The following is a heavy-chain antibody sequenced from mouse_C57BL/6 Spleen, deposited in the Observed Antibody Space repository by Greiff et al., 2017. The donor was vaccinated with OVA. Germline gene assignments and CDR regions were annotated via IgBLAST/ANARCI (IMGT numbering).Heavy chain of an antibody. CDR3: ARKDLGRGYYFDY. J-gene: IGHJ2*01. CDR2: INPNNGGT. V-gene: IGHV1-18*01. D-gene: IGHD1-1*01. Sequence: DVQLVESGPELVKPGASVKIPCKASGYTFTDYNMDWVKQSHGKSLEWIGDINPNNGGTIYNQKFKGKATLTVDKSSSTAYMELRSLTSEDTAVYYCARKDLGRGYYFDYWGQGTTLTVSS. CDR1: GYTFTDYN.